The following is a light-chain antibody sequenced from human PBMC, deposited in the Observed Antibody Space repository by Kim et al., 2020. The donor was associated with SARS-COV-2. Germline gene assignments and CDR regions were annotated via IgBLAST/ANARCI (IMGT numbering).Light chain of an antibody. CDR1: SRTVAANF. V-gene: IGLV6-57*03. J-gene: IGLJ3*02. Sequence: KTVTLSCTRPSRTVAANFVQWYQLRPGRAPTTVIYEDSQRPAGVPDRFSGSIDSSSNSASLTISGLRTEDEADYYCQSYDSSHLWVFGGGTQLTVL. CDR3: QSYDSSHLWV. CDR2: EDS.